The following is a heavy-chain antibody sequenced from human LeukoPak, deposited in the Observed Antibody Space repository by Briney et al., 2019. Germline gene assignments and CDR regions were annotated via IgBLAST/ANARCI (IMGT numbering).Heavy chain of an antibody. Sequence: GESLKISCQPSGYKFLSHWIGWVRPMPGKGLEWMGIIYPDDSDTRYSPSFQGQVTISADKSINTAYLQWSSLKASDTAIYYCARHTFDSTSYYTGYDTWGQGTLVTVSS. CDR1: GYKFLSHW. J-gene: IGHJ5*02. CDR3: ARHTFDSTSYYTGYDT. V-gene: IGHV5-51*01. CDR2: IYPDDSDT. D-gene: IGHD3-22*01.